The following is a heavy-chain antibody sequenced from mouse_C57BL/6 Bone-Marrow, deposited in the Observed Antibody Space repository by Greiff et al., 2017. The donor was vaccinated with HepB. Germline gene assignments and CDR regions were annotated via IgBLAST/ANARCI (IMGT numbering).Heavy chain of an antibody. CDR1: GYTFSSYW. D-gene: IGHD1-1*01. CDR3: ARGYYGNWFAY. CDR2: ILPGSGST. Sequence: VQLQQSGDEVMKPGASVKISCKATGYTFSSYWIEWIKQRPGHGLEWIGEILPGSGSTNYNEKFKGKATFTTETSSNTAYMELSRLTSEDSAVYYCARGYYGNWFAYWGQGTRVTFSA. J-gene: IGHJ3*01. V-gene: IGHV1-9*01.